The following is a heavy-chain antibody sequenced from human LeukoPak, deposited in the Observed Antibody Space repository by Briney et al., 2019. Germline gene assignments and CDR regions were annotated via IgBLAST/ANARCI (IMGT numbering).Heavy chain of an antibody. CDR1: GFTFSSYSM. CDR2: IYHRGNT. CDR3: ARAQLELRP. D-gene: IGHD1-7*01. V-gene: IGHV4-4*02. J-gene: IGHJ5*02. Sequence: GSLRLSCAASGFTFSSYSMNWVRQPPGKGLEWIGEIYHRGNTNYNPSLKSRVTISLDESKNQFSLKLSSVTAADTAVYYCARAQLELRPWGQGTLVTVSS.